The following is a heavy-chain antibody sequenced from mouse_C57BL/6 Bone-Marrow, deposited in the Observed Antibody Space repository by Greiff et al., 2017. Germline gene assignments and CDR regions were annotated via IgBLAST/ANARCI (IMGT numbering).Heavy chain of an antibody. CDR3: ARGWLLRG. D-gene: IGHD2-3*01. CDR1: GYAFSSSW. J-gene: IGHJ2*01. Sequence: VQVVESGPELVKPGASVKISCKASGYAFSSSWMNWVKQRPGKGLEWIGRIYPGDGDTNYNGKFKGKATLTADKSSSTAYMQLSSLTSEDSAVYFCARGWLLRGWGQGTTLTVSS. V-gene: IGHV1-82*01. CDR2: IYPGDGDT.